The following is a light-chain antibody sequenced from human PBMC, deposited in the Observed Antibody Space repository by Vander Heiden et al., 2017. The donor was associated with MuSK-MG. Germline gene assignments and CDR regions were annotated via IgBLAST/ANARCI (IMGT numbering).Light chain of an antibody. J-gene: IGLJ3*02. CDR3: SAATTSGTGV. CDR1: SSAVGTFDF. CDR2: DVH. Sequence: QSALTQPASGSGAPGQSLTISCTGTSSAVGTFDFVSWYQQDPDKAPQLIVFDVHERPSGVSDRFSGSKSGKTASLTISGRQAEDEADYFCSAATTSGTGVFGGGTKLTVL. V-gene: IGLV2-14*03.